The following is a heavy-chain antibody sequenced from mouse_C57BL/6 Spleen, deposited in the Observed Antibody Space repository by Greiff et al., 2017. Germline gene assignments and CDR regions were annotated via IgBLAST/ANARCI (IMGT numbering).Heavy chain of an antibody. CDR2: IHPNSGST. CDR1: GYTFTSYW. J-gene: IGHJ3*01. CDR3: ARGAGGVRFAD. Sequence: QVQLQQPGAALVKPGASVKLSCKASGYTFTSYWMHWVKQRPGQGLEWIGMIHPNSGSTNYNEKFKSKATLTVDKSSSTAYMQLSRLPSEDSAVYFCARGAGGVRFADGGGGRLVT. V-gene: IGHV1-64*01.